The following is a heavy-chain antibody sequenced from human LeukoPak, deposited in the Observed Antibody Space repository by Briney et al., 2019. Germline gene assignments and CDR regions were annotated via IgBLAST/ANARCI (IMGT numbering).Heavy chain of an antibody. Sequence: SQTLSLTCAVSGDSVSSNSAAWNWIRQSPSRGLEWLGRTYYRSKWYNDYAVSVKSRITINPDTSKNQFSLQLNSVTPEDTAVYYCARAITTRYSSGWYSVDYWGQGTLVTVSS. CDR1: GDSVSSNSAA. V-gene: IGHV6-1*01. CDR3: ARAITTRYSSGWYSVDY. D-gene: IGHD6-19*01. CDR2: TYYRSKWYN. J-gene: IGHJ4*02.